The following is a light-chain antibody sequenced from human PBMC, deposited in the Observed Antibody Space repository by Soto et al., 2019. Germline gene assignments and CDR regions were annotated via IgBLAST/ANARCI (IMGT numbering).Light chain of an antibody. CDR2: AAS. J-gene: IGKJ1*01. Sequence: AIRMTHSPSSFSASPVDRATITCRASQGISSYLAWYQQKPGKAPKLLIYAASTLQSGVPSRFSGSGSGTDFTLTISCLQSEDFATYYCQQYYSYPPWKFGQGTKVDIK. CDR1: QGISSY. CDR3: QQYYSYPPWK. V-gene: IGKV1-8*01.